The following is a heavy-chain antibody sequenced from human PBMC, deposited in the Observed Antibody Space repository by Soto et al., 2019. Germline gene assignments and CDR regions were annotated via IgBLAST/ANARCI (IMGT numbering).Heavy chain of an antibody. D-gene: IGHD3-9*01. J-gene: IGHJ6*02. CDR3: ARGGANYDILTGYYNYYGMDV. Sequence: GGSLRLSCAASGFTFSSYAMSWVRQAPGKGLEWVSAISGSGGSTYYADSVKGRFTISRDNSKNTLYLQMNSLRAEDTAVYYCARGGANYDILTGYYNYYGMDVWGQGTTVTVSS. V-gene: IGHV3-23*01. CDR1: GFTFSSYA. CDR2: ISGSGGST.